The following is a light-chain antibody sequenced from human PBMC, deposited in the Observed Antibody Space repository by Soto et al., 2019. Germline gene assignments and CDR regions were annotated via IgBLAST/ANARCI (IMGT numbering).Light chain of an antibody. CDR2: AAS. V-gene: IGKV1-9*01. CDR1: QGIGSY. J-gene: IGKJ4*01. Sequence: IQLTQSPSSLSASVGDRVSINCRASQGIGSYLAWYQQKPGKAPNLLIYAASTLQSGVPSRFSGSGSGTDLTITISSLQPEDFETYYCHQLNNYPLTFGGGTKVDIK. CDR3: HQLNNYPLT.